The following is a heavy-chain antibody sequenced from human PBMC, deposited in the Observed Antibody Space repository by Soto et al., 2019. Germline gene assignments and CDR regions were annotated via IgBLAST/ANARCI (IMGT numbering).Heavy chain of an antibody. V-gene: IGHV3-30-3*01. CDR2: ISYDGRDK. CDR1: GFTFSSYA. Sequence: PGGSLRLSCAASGFTFSSYAIHWVRQAPGKGLEWVALISYDGRDKDYADSVKGRFTISRDNSRNTLFLHMNSLRADDTAIYYCAKEGGGGTAMVTSYFDYWGQGTLVTVSS. J-gene: IGHJ4*02. D-gene: IGHD5-18*01. CDR3: AKEGGGGTAMVTSYFDY.